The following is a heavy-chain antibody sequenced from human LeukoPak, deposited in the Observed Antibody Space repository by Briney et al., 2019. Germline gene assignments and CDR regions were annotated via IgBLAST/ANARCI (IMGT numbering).Heavy chain of an antibody. D-gene: IGHD4-17*01. J-gene: IGHJ1*01. CDR3: AKDDYGDYFLFQH. CDR1: GFTFSSYG. Sequence: GGSLRLSCAASGFTFSSYGMHWVRQAPGKGLEWVAFIRYDGSNKYYADSVKGRFTISRDNSKNTLYLQMNSLRAEDTAVYYCAKDDYGDYFLFQHWGQGTLVTVSS. CDR2: IRYDGSNK. V-gene: IGHV3-30*02.